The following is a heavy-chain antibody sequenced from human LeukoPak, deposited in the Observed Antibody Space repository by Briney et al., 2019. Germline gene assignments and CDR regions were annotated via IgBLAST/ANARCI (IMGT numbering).Heavy chain of an antibody. Sequence: GGSLRLSCAASGFTVSSNYMSWVRQAPGKGLEWVSVIYSGGSTYYADSVKGRFTISRHNSKNTLYLQMNSLRAEDTAVYYCAREGRGYSYAFEYWGQGTLVTVSS. J-gene: IGHJ4*02. CDR2: IYSGGST. D-gene: IGHD5-18*01. V-gene: IGHV3-53*01. CDR3: AREGRGYSYAFEY. CDR1: GFTVSSNY.